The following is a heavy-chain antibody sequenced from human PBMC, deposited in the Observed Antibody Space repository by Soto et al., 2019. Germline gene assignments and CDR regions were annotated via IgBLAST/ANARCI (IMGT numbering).Heavy chain of an antibody. V-gene: IGHV3-30*18. CDR3: AKDRGYYDSSGYFDY. D-gene: IGHD3-22*01. CDR2: ISYDGSNK. Sequence: GGSLRLSCAASGFTFSSYGMHWVRRAPGKGLEWVAVISYDGSNKYYADSVKGRFTISRDNSKNTLYLQMNSLRAEDTAVYYCAKDRGYYDSSGYFDYWGQGTLVTVSS. CDR1: GFTFSSYG. J-gene: IGHJ4*02.